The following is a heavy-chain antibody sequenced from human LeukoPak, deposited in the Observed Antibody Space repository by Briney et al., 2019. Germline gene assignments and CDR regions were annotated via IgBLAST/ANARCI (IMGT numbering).Heavy chain of an antibody. CDR2: MNPNSGNT. D-gene: IGHD3-9*01. V-gene: IGHV1-8*01. Sequence: ASVKVSCKASGYTFTNYDINWVRQATGQGLEWMGWMNPNSGNTGYAQKFQGRVTMTRNTSISTAYMELSSLRSEDTAVYYCARAVFGLRYFDRKPYYFDYWGQGPLVTVSS. J-gene: IGHJ4*02. CDR3: ARAVFGLRYFDRKPYYFDY. CDR1: GYTFTNYD.